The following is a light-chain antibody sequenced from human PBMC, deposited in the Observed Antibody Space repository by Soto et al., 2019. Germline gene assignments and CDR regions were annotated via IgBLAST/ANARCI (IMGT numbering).Light chain of an antibody. Sequence: DIVMTQSPATLSVSPGERATLSCRASQTISSNLAWYQQKPGQTPRLLIYGASTRAAGIPARFSGSGSGTDFTLTITSLQSEDFATYYCQQNYSPPPITFGQGTRLEIK. CDR3: QQNYSPPPIT. CDR1: QTISSN. V-gene: IGKV3-15*01. CDR2: GAS. J-gene: IGKJ5*01.